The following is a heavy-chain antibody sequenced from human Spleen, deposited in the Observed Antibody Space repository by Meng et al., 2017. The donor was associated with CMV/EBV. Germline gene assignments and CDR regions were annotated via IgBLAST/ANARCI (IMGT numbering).Heavy chain of an antibody. CDR1: GFNFNTYA. CDR2: ISYDGSDK. D-gene: IGHD2-2*01. CDR3: ARVSCSSTSCYPAEYGMDV. J-gene: IGHJ6*02. V-gene: IGHV3-30-3*01. Sequence: GGSLRLSCAASGFNFNTYAMHWVRQAPGKGLEWVAVISYDGSDKYYADSVKGRFTISRDNSKNTIFLQMNSLRAEDTAVYYCARVSCSSTSCYPAEYGMDVWGQGTTVTVSS.